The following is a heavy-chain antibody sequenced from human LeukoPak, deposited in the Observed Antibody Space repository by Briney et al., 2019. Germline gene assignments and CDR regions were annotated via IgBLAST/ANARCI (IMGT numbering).Heavy chain of an antibody. D-gene: IGHD2-15*01. Sequence: GGSLRLSCAASGFSFSTYGMHWVRQAPGKGLEWVAVIWYDGNNKYYADSVKGRFTISRDNSKNTLFLQMNSLRAEDSAAYYCVRAPPYCSGGACYFDYWGQGTLVTVSS. CDR3: VRAPPYCSGGACYFDY. CDR2: IWYDGNNK. V-gene: IGHV3-33*01. CDR1: GFSFSTYG. J-gene: IGHJ4*02.